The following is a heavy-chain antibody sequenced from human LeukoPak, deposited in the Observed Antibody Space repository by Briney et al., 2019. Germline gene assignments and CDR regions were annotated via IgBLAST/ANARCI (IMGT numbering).Heavy chain of an antibody. J-gene: IGHJ4*02. V-gene: IGHV3-23*01. Sequence: GGSLRLSCAASGFTFSSYAMSWVRQAPGKGLEWVSAISGSGGSTYYADSVKGRLTISRDNSKNTLYLQMNSLRAEDTAVYYCAKDGAYDSSGYPPPTDFDYWGQGTLVTVSS. CDR2: ISGSGGST. CDR3: AKDGAYDSSGYPPPTDFDY. D-gene: IGHD3-22*01. CDR1: GFTFSSYA.